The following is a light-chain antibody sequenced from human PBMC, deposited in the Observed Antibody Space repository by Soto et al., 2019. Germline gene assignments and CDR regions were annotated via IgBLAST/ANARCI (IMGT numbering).Light chain of an antibody. Sequence: EIVMTQSPVTLSVSPGERATLSCRASQSVSSNLAWYQQKPGQAPRLLIYGASTRATGIPARFSGSGSGTEFTLTISSLQSEDFAVYYCQQCNYWPETFGPGTKVDIK. V-gene: IGKV3-15*01. CDR1: QSVSSN. J-gene: IGKJ3*01. CDR2: GAS. CDR3: QQCNYWPET.